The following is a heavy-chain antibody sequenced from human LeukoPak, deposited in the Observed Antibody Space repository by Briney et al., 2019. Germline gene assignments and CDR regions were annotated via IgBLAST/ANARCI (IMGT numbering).Heavy chain of an antibody. CDR2: ISYDGSNK. Sequence: QPGGSLRLSCAAPGFYGMHWVRQAPGKGLEWVAVISYDGSNKYYADSVKGRFTISRDNSKNTLYLQMNSLRAEDTAVYYCAKAIAAAGTPGDYWGQGTLVTVSS. V-gene: IGHV3-30*18. D-gene: IGHD6-13*01. J-gene: IGHJ4*02. CDR1: GFYG. CDR3: AKAIAAAGTPGDY.